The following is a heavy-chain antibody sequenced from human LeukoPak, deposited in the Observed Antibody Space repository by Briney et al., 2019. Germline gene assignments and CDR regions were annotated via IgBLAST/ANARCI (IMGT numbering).Heavy chain of an antibody. CDR3: ARDRAGPITY. CDR1: GFTFSSYS. Sequence: PGGSLRLSCAASGFTFSSYSMNWVCQAPGKGLEWVSYISSSSSTIYYADSVKGRFTISRDNAKNSLYLQMNSLRAEDTAVYYCARDRAGPITYWGQGTLVTVSS. CDR2: ISSSSSTI. D-gene: IGHD6-19*01. J-gene: IGHJ4*02. V-gene: IGHV3-48*01.